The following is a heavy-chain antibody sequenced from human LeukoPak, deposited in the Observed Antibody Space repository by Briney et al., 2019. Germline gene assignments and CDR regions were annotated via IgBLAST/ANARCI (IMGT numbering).Heavy chain of an antibody. V-gene: IGHV1-46*01. D-gene: IGHD3-22*01. CDR1: GYTFTSYY. Sequence: GASVKVSCKASGYTFTSYYMHWVRQAPGQGLEWMGIINPSGGSTSYAQKFQGRVTMTRDTSTSTVYMELSSLRSEDTAVYYCARETGYYDSSGYHLRGGFDYWGRGTLVTVSS. J-gene: IGHJ4*02. CDR3: ARETGYYDSSGYHLRGGFDY. CDR2: INPSGGST.